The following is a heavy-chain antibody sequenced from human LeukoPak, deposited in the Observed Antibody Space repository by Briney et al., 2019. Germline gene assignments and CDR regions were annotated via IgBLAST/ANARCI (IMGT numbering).Heavy chain of an antibody. D-gene: IGHD2-15*01. Sequence: GGSLRLTCAASGFTFSSYSMNWVRQAPGKGLEWVSSISSSSSYIYYADSVKGRFTISRDNAKNSLYLQMNSLRAEDTAVYYCARELLRYFDLWGRGTLVTVSS. CDR1: GFTFSSYS. V-gene: IGHV3-21*01. J-gene: IGHJ2*01. CDR2: ISSSSSYI. CDR3: ARELLRYFDL.